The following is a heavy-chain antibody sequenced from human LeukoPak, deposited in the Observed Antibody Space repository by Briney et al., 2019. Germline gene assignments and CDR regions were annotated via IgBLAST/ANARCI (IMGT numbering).Heavy chain of an antibody. CDR1: GGSISSGGYY. Sequence: SETLSLTCTVSGGSISSGGYYWSWIRQHPGKGLEWIGYIYYSGSTYYNPSLKSRVTISVDTSKNQFSLKLSSVTAADTAVYYCARGAFFNPVVVVNPYYFEHWGQGTLVIVSS. CDR2: IYYSGST. V-gene: IGHV4-31*03. J-gene: IGHJ4*02. CDR3: ARGAFFNPVVVVNPYYFEH. D-gene: IGHD3-22*01.